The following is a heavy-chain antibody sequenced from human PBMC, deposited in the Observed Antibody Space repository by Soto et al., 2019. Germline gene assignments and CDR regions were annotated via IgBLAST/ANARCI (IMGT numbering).Heavy chain of an antibody. D-gene: IGHD6-19*01. CDR1: GFSFSKYG. CDR3: AKGYDVSPPVASAWYSNYFYGVDV. J-gene: IGHJ6*02. Sequence: QVALVESGGGVVRPGRSLRLSCGASGFSFSKYGMHWVRQAPGEGLEWLSLISYDGSEKWYAESVKGRFTISRDNSKNPLYLQMNSLRGADTDVYFRAKGYDVSPPVASAWYSNYFYGVDVWGRGTTVTVSS. CDR2: ISYDGSEK. V-gene: IGHV3-30*18.